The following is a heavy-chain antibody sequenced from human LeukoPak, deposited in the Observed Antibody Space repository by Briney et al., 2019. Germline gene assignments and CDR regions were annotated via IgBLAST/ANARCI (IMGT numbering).Heavy chain of an antibody. CDR1: GFTFSSYT. D-gene: IGHD2-2*03. CDR3: AKDGGLWISAHWGDS. Sequence: PGGSLRLSRTASGFTFSSYTISWVRQAPGKGLEWVSTISTGGGNTYYADSVQGRFTVSRDDSKNTLYLQMNSLRAEDTAVYYCAKDGGLWISAHWGDSWGRGTLVTVSS. CDR2: ISTGGGNT. V-gene: IGHV3-23*01. J-gene: IGHJ4*02.